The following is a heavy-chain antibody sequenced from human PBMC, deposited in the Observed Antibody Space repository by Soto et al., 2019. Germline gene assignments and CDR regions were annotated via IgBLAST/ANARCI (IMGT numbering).Heavy chain of an antibody. V-gene: IGHV1-18*01. J-gene: IGHJ4*02. Sequence: ASVKVSCKACGDTFTSYGISWVRQAPGQGLEWMGWISAYNGNTNYAQKLQGRVTMTTDTSTSTAYMELRSLRSDDTAVYYCARGRDILTGYYGWYFDYWGQGTLVTVSS. CDR3: ARGRDILTGYYGWYFDY. CDR2: ISAYNGNT. CDR1: GDTFTSYG. D-gene: IGHD3-9*01.